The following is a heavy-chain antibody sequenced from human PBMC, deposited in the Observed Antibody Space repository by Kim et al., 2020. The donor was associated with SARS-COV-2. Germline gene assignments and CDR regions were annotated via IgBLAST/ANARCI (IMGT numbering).Heavy chain of an antibody. CDR2: INHSGST. CDR3: ARKRPRRITIFGVVNRAFDI. D-gene: IGHD3-3*01. Sequence: SETLSLTCAVYGGSFSGYYWSWIRQPPGKGLEWIGEINHSGSTNYNPSLKSRVTISVDTSKNQFSLKLSSVTAADTAVYYCARKRPRRITIFGVVNRAFDIWGQGTMVTVSS. V-gene: IGHV4-34*01. J-gene: IGHJ3*02. CDR1: GGSFSGYY.